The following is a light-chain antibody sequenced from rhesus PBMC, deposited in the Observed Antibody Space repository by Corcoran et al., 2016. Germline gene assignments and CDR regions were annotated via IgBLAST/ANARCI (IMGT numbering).Light chain of an antibody. CDR3: QQYNNWNS. CDR2: YAS. J-gene: IGKJ2*01. CDR1: QSVSSN. V-gene: IGKV3-35*01. Sequence: EIVMTQSPATLSLSPGERATLSCRASQSVSSNLAWYQQKPGQAPRLLIYYASDRATGIPDRFSGSGSVTDFTLTISSLEPEDVGVYYCQQYNNWNSFGQGTKVEIK.